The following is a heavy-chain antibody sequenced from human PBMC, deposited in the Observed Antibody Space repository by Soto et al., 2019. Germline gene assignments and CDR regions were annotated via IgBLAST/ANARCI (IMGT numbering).Heavy chain of an antibody. D-gene: IGHD3-9*01. CDR3: AKGKPQDILTGYHPSYYYYYMDV. CDR1: GFTFSSYA. CDR2: ISGSGGST. J-gene: IGHJ6*03. Sequence: GGSLRLSCAASGFTFSSYAMSWVRQAPGKGLEWVSAISGSGGSTYYADSVKGRFTISRDNSKNTLYLQMNSLRAEDTAVYYCAKGKPQDILTGYHPSYYYYYMDVWGKGTTVTVSS. V-gene: IGHV3-23*01.